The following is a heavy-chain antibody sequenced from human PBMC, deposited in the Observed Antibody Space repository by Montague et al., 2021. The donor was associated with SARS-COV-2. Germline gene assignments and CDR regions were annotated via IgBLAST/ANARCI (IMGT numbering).Heavy chain of an antibody. D-gene: IGHD2-2*02. V-gene: IGHV4-34*01. J-gene: IGHJ6*03. CDR1: GGSFSGYY. CDR2: INHSGSA. CDR3: ARLGEGVVPAPILGVGPYYSYFYMDV. Sequence: SETLSLTCAVYGGSFSGYYWNWIRQPPGKGLEWIGEINHSGSAKYNPSLKRRVTIPVDTSKNQFSLKLNSVTAADTAVYYCARLGEGVVPAPILGVGPYYSYFYMDVWGQGATVTVSS.